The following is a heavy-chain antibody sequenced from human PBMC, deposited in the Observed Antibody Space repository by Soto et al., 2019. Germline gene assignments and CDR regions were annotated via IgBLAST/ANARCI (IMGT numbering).Heavy chain of an antibody. CDR1: EGTFNSYA. D-gene: IGHD6-13*01. CDR2: IIPYYNTL. CDR3: ASGASRWYPYFFDS. V-gene: IGHV1-69*01. J-gene: IGHJ4*02. Sequence: QAQVVQSGAEVRKPGSSVKLSCKASEGTFNSYAIAWVRQAPGQGLEWMGGIIPYYNTLNYAQKFQDRVTITADDSTYTVYMELGSLRSDDTAVYFCASGASRWYPYFFDSWAQGTLVTVSS.